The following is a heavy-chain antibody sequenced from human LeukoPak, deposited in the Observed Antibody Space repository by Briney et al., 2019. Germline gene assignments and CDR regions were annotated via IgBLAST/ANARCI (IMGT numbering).Heavy chain of an antibody. D-gene: IGHD6-19*01. Sequence: GSLRLSCAASGFTFSSYAMHWVRQPPGKGLEWIGSIYYSGSTYYNPSLKSRVTISVDTSKNQFSLKLSSVTAADTAVYYCARQWYSSGWYGQGVFDYWGQGTLVTVSS. CDR2: IYYSGST. CDR3: ARQWYSSGWYGQGVFDY. J-gene: IGHJ4*02. V-gene: IGHV4-39*01. CDR1: GFTFSSYAMH.